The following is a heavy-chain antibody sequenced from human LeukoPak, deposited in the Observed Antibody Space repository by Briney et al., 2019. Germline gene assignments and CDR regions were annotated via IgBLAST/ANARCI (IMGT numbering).Heavy chain of an antibody. J-gene: IGHJ5*02. D-gene: IGHD6-13*01. Sequence: SETLSLTCTVSGGSISSYYWSWIRQPPGKGLEWIGYIYYSGSTNYNPSLKSRVTISVDTSKNRFSLKLSSVTAADTAVYYCASSGIAAAVQGRFDPWGQGTLVTVSS. V-gene: IGHV4-59*12. CDR1: GGSISSYY. CDR3: ASSGIAAAVQGRFDP. CDR2: IYYSGST.